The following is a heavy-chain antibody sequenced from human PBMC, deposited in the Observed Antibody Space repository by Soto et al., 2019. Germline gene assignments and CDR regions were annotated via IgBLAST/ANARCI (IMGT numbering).Heavy chain of an antibody. CDR1: GGTFSRYS. V-gene: IGHV1-69*08. J-gene: IGHJ6*02. D-gene: IGHD2-2*01. CDR2: IIPIFGIA. Sequence: QVQLVQSGAEVKKPGSSVKVSCKASGGTFSRYSITWVRQAPGLGLEWIGRIIPIFGIASYAQKFQGRVTITADESTSTAYMELSSLRSDDTAVYTCAREDRDRETGLVPAAIDGMDVWGQGTTVTVSS. CDR3: AREDRDRETGLVPAAIDGMDV.